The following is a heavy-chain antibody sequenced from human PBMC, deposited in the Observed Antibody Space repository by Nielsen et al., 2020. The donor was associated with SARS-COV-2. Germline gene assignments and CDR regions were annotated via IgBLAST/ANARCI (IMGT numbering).Heavy chain of an antibody. Sequence: GESLKISCAASGFTFNSYAMNWVRQPPGKGLEWVAGISGDGGSTYYADSVKGRFTFSRDNSKNTLYLQMNSLRVEDTAVYYCARDHYDMLTGYSEDYYYGMDVWGQGTTVTVSS. CDR3: ARDHYDMLTGYSEDYYYGMDV. J-gene: IGHJ6*02. CDR2: ISGDGGST. V-gene: IGHV3-23*01. CDR1: GFTFNSYA. D-gene: IGHD3-9*01.